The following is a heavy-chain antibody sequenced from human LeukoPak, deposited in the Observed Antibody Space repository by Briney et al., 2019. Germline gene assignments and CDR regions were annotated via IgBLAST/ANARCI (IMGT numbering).Heavy chain of an antibody. CDR1: GFTFSRYS. Sequence: GGSLRLSCAASGFTFSRYSMNWVRQAPGKGLEWVSSISSSSSYIYYADSVKGRFTVSRDNAKNSLYLQMNSLRAEDTAVYYCARAHPPPRSFGEFPDAYYYYGMDVWGQGTTVTVSS. D-gene: IGHD3-10*01. CDR2: ISSSSSYI. J-gene: IGHJ6*02. CDR3: ARAHPPPRSFGEFPDAYYYYGMDV. V-gene: IGHV3-21*01.